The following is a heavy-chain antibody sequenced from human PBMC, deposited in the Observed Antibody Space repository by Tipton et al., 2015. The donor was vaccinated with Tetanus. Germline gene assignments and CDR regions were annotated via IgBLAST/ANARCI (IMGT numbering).Heavy chain of an antibody. CDR3: ARANNDFPKKGPFDS. V-gene: IGHV4-59*01. D-gene: IGHD1-1*01. CDR1: GGSMDSYY. J-gene: IGHJ4*02. Sequence: GLVKPSETLSLICTVSGGSMDSYYWSWIRQPPGKGLEWIGYIYHSGSTNYNPSLKSRVSISFGTSKNQFSLNLESVTAADTAFYYCARANNDFPKKGPFDSWGQGTLVIVPS. CDR2: IYHSGST.